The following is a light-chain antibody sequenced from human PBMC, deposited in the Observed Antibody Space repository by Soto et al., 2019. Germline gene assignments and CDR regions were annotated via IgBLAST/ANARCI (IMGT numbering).Light chain of an antibody. CDR3: QQYSASPRT. V-gene: IGKV3-20*01. Sequence: EIVLTQSPGTLSLSPGERATVSCRASQSVSGSYLAWYQQKPGQAPRLLIYGAFNRAGGIPDRFSGSGSGTDFTLTISRLEPEDFAVYYCQQYSASPRTFGQGTKVDI. CDR1: QSVSGSY. CDR2: GAF. J-gene: IGKJ1*01.